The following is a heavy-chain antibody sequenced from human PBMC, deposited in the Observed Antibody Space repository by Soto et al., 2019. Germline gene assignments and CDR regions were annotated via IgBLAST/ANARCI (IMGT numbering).Heavy chain of an antibody. J-gene: IGHJ4*02. V-gene: IGHV3-30*18. CDR1: GFTFSSYG. D-gene: IGHD1-26*01. Sequence: QVQLVESGGGVVQPGRSLRLSCAASGFTFSSYGMHWVRQAPGKGLEWVAVISYDGSNKYYADSVKGRFTISRDNSKNTLYLQMNSLRAEDTAVYYCAKDRGGDGTYYPFDYWGQGTLVTVSS. CDR3: AKDRGGDGTYYPFDY. CDR2: ISYDGSNK.